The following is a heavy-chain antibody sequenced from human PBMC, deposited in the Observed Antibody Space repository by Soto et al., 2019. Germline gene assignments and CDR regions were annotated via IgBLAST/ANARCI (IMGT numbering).Heavy chain of an antibody. D-gene: IGHD6-6*01. J-gene: IGHJ5*02. V-gene: IGHV4-31*11. CDR3: AREDAARIERWFDA. CDR1: GGSIISASYS. CDR2: IYSSGST. Sequence: QVQLQESGPRLVKPSQTLSLSCAVSGGSIISASYSWNWIRQSPGRGLEWIGHIYSSGSTYYNPSLKSRVSISVDTSNNQFSLKLTSVTAADTAVYFCAREDAARIERWFDAWGQAILVTVSS.